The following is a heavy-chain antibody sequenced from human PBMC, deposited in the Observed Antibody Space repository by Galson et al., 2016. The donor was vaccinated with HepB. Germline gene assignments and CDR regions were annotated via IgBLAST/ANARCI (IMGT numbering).Heavy chain of an antibody. CDR3: ARDVSGDGHTDAFDI. D-gene: IGHD5-24*01. CDR2: ISFDETTK. Sequence: SLRLSCAASGFTFSSYTMHWVRQAPGKGLEWVALISFDETTKYYADSVKGRFTISRDNAKNTLYLQMNSLRAEDTAVYYCARDVSGDGHTDAFDIWGQGTSVPVSS. J-gene: IGHJ3*02. V-gene: IGHV3-30-3*01. CDR1: GFTFSSYT.